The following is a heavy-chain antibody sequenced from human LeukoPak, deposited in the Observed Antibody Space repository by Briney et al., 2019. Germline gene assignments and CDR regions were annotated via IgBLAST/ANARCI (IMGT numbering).Heavy chain of an antibody. CDR3: ACTGPIGSGWYLDY. CDR1: GGSISSYY. CDR2: IYYSGST. V-gene: IGHV4-59*01. Sequence: PSETLPLTCTVSGGSISSYYWSWIRQPPGKGLEWIGYIYYSGSTNYNPSLKSRVAISVDTSKNQFSLKLSSVTAADTAVYYCACTGPIGSGWYLDYWGQGTLVTVSS. D-gene: IGHD6-19*01. J-gene: IGHJ4*02.